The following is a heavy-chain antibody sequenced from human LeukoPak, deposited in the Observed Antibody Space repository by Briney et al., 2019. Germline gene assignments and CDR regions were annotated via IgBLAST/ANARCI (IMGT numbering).Heavy chain of an antibody. V-gene: IGHV4-4*07. D-gene: IGHD3-3*01. CDR1: GGSISSYY. J-gene: IGHJ4*02. CDR3: ARGLVTGDDFWSGYSYYFDY. Sequence: SETLSITCTVSGGSISSYYWSWIRQPAGKGLEWIGRIYTSGSTNYNPSLKSRVTISVGTSKNQFSLKLSSVTAADTAVYYCARGLVTGDDFWSGYSYYFDYWGQGTLVTVSS. CDR2: IYTSGST.